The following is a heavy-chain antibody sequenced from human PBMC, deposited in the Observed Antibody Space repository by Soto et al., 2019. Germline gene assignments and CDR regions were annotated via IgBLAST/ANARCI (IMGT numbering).Heavy chain of an antibody. Sequence: AGSLRLSCAASGFTFSSYAMHWVRQAPGKGLGWVAVISYDGSNKYYADSVKGRFTISRDNSKNTLYLQMNSLRAEDTAVYYCARSQLWSHQGNYYYYGMDVWGQGTTVTVSS. D-gene: IGHD5-18*01. CDR1: GFTFSSYA. V-gene: IGHV3-30-3*01. J-gene: IGHJ6*02. CDR2: ISYDGSNK. CDR3: ARSQLWSHQGNYYYYGMDV.